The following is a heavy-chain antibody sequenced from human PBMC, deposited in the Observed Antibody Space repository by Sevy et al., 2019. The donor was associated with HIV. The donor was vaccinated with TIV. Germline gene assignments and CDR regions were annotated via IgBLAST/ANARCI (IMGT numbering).Heavy chain of an antibody. D-gene: IGHD3-10*02. CDR1: GFTFSDFG. CDR3: ARGVRGEEIRPGDLDY. CDR2: IWNDGSNK. Sequence: GGSLRLSCAASGFTFSDFGMQWVRQAPGKGLQWVAVIWNDGSNKYYADSVKGRFTTSRDNSSNTLYLQMNSLGAEDMAVYYCARGVRGEEIRPGDLDYWGQGTLVTVSS. V-gene: IGHV3-33*01. J-gene: IGHJ4*02.